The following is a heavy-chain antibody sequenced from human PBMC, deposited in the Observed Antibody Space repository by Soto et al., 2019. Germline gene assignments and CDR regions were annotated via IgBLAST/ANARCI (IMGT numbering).Heavy chain of an antibody. V-gene: IGHV1-69*08. D-gene: IGHD3-16*01. CDR2: VIPTLDIL. CDR1: GDTFSSHT. CDR3: ARDEGGSNFGYDYGLDV. J-gene: IGHJ6*02. Sequence: QVQLVQSGAEVKRPGSSVKVSCKASGDTFSSHTIIAWVRQAPGQGLEWMGRVIPTLDILDYAQRFQDRVTITAATSTSTAYLELTRLTSKDTAIYYCARDEGGSNFGYDYGLDVWGQGTTVTVSS.